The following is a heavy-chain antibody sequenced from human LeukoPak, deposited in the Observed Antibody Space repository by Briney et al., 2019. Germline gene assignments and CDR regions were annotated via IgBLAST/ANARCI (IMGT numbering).Heavy chain of an antibody. CDR2: IKQGGSDK. CDR3: TRDRSRAEDD. CDR1: GFTFSGHW. D-gene: IGHD1-14*01. Sequence: GGSLRLSCAASGFTFSGHWMSWVRQAPGKGLEWVANIKQGGSDKYYVESVKGRFTISRDNANNLLYLQMNSLRGEDTAVYYCTRDRSRAEDDWGQGTLVTVSS. J-gene: IGHJ4*02. V-gene: IGHV3-7*01.